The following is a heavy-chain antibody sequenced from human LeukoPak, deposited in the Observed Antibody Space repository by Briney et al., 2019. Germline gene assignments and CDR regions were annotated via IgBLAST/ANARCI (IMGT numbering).Heavy chain of an antibody. V-gene: IGHV3-30*04. J-gene: IGHJ4*02. Sequence: PGGSLRLSCAASGFTFSSYAMHWVRQAPGKGLEWVAVISYDGSNKYYADSVKGRFTISRDNSKNTLYLQMNSLRAEDTAVYCCARTSRGYSYGYVDYWGQGTLVTVSS. CDR2: ISYDGSNK. CDR3: ARTSRGYSYGYVDY. CDR1: GFTFSSYA. D-gene: IGHD5-18*01.